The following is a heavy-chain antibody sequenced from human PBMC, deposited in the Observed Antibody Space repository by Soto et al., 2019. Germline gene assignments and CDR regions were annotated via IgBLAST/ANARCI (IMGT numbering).Heavy chain of an antibody. CDR2: ITTSSSTI. Sequence: EVQLVESGGGLVQPGGSLRLSCAASGFTFSTYSMNWVRQAPGKGLEWISYITTSSSTIYYADSVKGRFTISRDNAKKSLYLQRNSLRVEETAVYYCSRRAVWGQGTTVTV. CDR1: GFTFSTYS. V-gene: IGHV3-48*01. CDR3: SRRAV. J-gene: IGHJ6*02.